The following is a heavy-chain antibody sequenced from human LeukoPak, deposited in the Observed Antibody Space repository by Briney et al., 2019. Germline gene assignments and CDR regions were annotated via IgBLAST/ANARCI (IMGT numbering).Heavy chain of an antibody. J-gene: IGHJ1*01. V-gene: IGHV6-1*01. CDR1: GDSVSSNSAA. CDR2: TYYRSKWFS. Sequence: SGPTLVKPSQTLSLTCAISGDSVSSNSAAWNWIRQSPSRGLECLGRTYYRSKWFSRYAVSVKSRITINEATSKNQFSLQLNSVTPDDTAVYHCARGPGYFQHWGQGTLVTVSS. CDR3: ARGPGYFQH.